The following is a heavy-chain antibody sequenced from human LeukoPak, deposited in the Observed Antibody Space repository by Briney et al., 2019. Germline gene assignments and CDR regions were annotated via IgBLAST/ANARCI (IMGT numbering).Heavy chain of an antibody. V-gene: IGHV3-21*01. CDR2: ISSSSTYI. D-gene: IGHD6-19*01. CDR1: GFTFSSYS. CDR3: ARGIGYSSGWGAFDI. J-gene: IGHJ3*02. Sequence: KPGGSLRLSCAASGFTFSSYSMNWVRQAPGQGLEWGSSISSSSTYIYYADSVKGRFTISRDNAKNSLYLQMNSLRAEDTAVYYCARGIGYSSGWGAFDIWGQGTMVTVSS.